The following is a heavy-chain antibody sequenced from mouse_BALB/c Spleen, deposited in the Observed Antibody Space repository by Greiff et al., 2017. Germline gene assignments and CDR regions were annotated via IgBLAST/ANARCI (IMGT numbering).Heavy chain of an antibody. J-gene: IGHJ4*01. V-gene: IGHV10-3*03. CDR1: GFTFNTYA. Sequence: EVQLVESGGGLVQPKGSLKLSCAASGFTFNTYAMHWVCQAPGKGLEWVARIRSKSNNYATYYADSVKDRFTISRDDSQSMLYLQMNNLKTEDTAMYYCVREGNYAMDYWGQGTSVTVSS. CDR2: IRSKSNNYAT. CDR3: VREGNYAMDY. D-gene: IGHD2-14*01.